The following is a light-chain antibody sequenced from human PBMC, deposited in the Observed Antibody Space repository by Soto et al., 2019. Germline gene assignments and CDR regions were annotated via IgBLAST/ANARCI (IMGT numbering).Light chain of an antibody. CDR1: QSVSSNY. J-gene: IGKJ5*01. V-gene: IGKV3-20*01. CDR3: QQYTGPPTT. CDR2: DAS. Sequence: EIVMTQSPGSLSSSPGERATLSCRASQSVSSNYLAWYQQKPGQAPRLLIYDASNRATGIPARFSGSGSGTDFTLTITRLEPEDSAVYFCQQYTGPPTTFGQGTRLEIK.